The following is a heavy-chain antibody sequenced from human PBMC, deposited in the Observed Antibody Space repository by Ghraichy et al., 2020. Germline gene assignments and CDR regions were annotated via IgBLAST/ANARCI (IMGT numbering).Heavy chain of an antibody. Sequence: SETLSLTCTVSGGSISSYYWSWIRQPPGKGLEWIGYIYTSGTTNYNPSLKSRVTISVDTSKNLFSLNLSSVTAADTAVYYCARRRETTGYLDYWGQGTLVTVSS. D-gene: IGHD2-8*02. CDR2: IYTSGTT. V-gene: IGHV4-4*09. CDR1: GGSISSYY. J-gene: IGHJ4*02. CDR3: ARRRETTGYLDY.